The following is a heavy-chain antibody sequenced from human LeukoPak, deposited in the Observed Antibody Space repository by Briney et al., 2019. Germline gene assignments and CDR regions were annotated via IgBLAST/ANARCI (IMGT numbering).Heavy chain of an antibody. CDR1: GFTFDDFA. CDR2: ISWNSGDI. CDR3: AKDKGASGTYFDYYLDQ. V-gene: IGHV3-9*01. Sequence: PGRSLKLSCTASGFTFDDFAMYWVRQAPGKGLEWVSAISWNSGDIDYAGSVKGRFTISRDNSKNSLYLQMDSLRLEDTALYFCAKDKGASGTYFDYYLDQWGQGTLVTVSS. D-gene: IGHD1-26*01. J-gene: IGHJ4*02.